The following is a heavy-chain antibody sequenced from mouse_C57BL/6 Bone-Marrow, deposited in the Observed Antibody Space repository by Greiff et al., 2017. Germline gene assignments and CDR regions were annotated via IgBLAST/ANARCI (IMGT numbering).Heavy chain of an antibody. J-gene: IGHJ4*01. V-gene: IGHV1-59*01. CDR3: ARGGWLRYAMDY. CDR2: IDPSDSYT. Sequence: QVQLQQSGAELMRPGTSVKLSCKASGYTFTSYWMHWVKQRPGQGLEWIGVIDPSDSYTNYNQKFKGKATLTVDTSSSTAYMQLSSLTSEDSAVYYCARGGWLRYAMDYWGQGTSVTVSS. CDR1: GYTFTSYW. D-gene: IGHD2-2*01.